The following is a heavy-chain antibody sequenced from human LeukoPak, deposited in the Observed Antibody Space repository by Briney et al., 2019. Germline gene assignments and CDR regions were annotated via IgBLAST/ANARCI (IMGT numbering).Heavy chain of an antibody. CDR1: GRSLSSSSYY. Sequence: SETLSLTCTVYGRSLSSSSYYWGWIRQPPGRGLEWIGSIYYSGSTYYSPSLKSRVTISVDTSKNQFSLRLSSVTAADTAVYYCARRVSGGPFDSWGQGTLVTVSS. V-gene: IGHV4-39*01. CDR2: IYYSGST. D-gene: IGHD3-16*01. CDR3: ARRVSGGPFDS. J-gene: IGHJ4*02.